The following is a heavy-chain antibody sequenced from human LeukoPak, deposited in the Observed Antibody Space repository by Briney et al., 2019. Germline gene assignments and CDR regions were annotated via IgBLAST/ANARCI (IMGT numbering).Heavy chain of an antibody. D-gene: IGHD6-19*01. CDR2: IYYSGST. J-gene: IGHJ6*02. CDR3: AREVAVAGSLMDV. CDR1: GGSISSYY. Sequence: TSETLSLTCTVSGGSISSYYWSWIRQPPGKGLEWIGYIYYSGSTNYNPSLKSRVTISVDTSKNQFSLKLSSVTAADTAVYYCAREVAVAGSLMDVWGQGTTVTVSS. V-gene: IGHV4-59*12.